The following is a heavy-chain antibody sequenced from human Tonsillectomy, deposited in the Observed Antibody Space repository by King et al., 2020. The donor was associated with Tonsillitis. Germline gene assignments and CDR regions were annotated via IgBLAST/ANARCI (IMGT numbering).Heavy chain of an antibody. CDR1: GFTFRSYS. CDR2: ISNSGSYK. D-gene: IGHD1-1*01. J-gene: IGHJ4*02. Sequence: EVQLVESGGGLVKPGGSLRISCAASGFTFRSYSMNWVRQAPGKGLEWVSSISNSGSYKYYADSVKGRFTISRDNAKNSLNLQMNSLRAEDTAVYYCARGKDWNDNWGQGTLVTVSS. V-gene: IGHV3-21*01. CDR3: ARGKDWNDN.